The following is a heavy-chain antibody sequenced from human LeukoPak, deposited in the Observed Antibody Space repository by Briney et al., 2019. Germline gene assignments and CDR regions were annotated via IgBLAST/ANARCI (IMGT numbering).Heavy chain of an antibody. D-gene: IGHD5-12*01. J-gene: IGHJ4*02. CDR2: IDPSDSYT. CDR1: GYSFTSYW. V-gene: IGHV5-10-1*01. CDR3: ARQGENGYDWGDFDY. Sequence: PGESLKISCKCSGYSFTSYWISWVRQMPGKGLEWMGRIDPSDSYTNYSPSFQGHVTISADKSISTAYLQWSSLKASDTAMYYCARQGENGYDWGDFDYWGQGTLVTVSS.